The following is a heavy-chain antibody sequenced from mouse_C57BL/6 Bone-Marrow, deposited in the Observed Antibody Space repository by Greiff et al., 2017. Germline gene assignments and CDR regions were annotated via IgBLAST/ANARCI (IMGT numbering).Heavy chain of an antibody. D-gene: IGHD1-1*01. Sequence: QVQLQQPGAELVKPGASVKLSCKASGYTFTSYWMQWVKQRPGQGLEWIGEIDPSDSYTNYNQKFKGKATLTVDPSSSTAYMQLSSLTSEDSAVYYCRRDYYGSSYYFDYWGQGTTLTVSS. J-gene: IGHJ2*01. CDR2: IDPSDSYT. V-gene: IGHV1-50*01. CDR3: RRDYYGSSYYFDY. CDR1: GYTFTSYW.